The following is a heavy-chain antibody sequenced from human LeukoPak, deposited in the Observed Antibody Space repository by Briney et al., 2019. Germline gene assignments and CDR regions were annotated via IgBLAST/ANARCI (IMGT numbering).Heavy chain of an antibody. Sequence: PSETLSLTCTVSGGSISSYYWSWIRQPPGKGLEWIGYIYYSGSTNYNPSLKSRVTISVDTSKNQFSLKLSSVTAADTAVYYCARGGTIRYFGWPDAFDIWGQGTMVTVSS. CDR3: ARGGTIRYFGWPDAFDI. J-gene: IGHJ3*02. V-gene: IGHV4-59*01. D-gene: IGHD3-9*01. CDR1: GGSISSYY. CDR2: IYYSGST.